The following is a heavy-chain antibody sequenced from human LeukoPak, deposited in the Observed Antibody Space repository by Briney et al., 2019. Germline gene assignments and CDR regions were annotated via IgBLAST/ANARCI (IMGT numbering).Heavy chain of an antibody. J-gene: IGHJ4*02. CDR3: ARESTLWGFPY. Sequence: GGSLRLFCAASGFTFSDYYMSWIRQAPGKGLEWVSYISSSGSTIYYADSVKGRFTISRDNAKNSLYLQMNSLRAEDRAVYYCARESTLWGFPYWGQGTLVTVSS. CDR2: ISSSGSTI. CDR1: GFTFSDYY. D-gene: IGHD7-27*01. V-gene: IGHV3-11*01.